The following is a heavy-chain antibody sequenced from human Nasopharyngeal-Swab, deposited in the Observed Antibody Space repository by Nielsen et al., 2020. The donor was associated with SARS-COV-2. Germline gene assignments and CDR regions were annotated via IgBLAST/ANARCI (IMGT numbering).Heavy chain of an antibody. CDR1: GYTFIGYY. D-gene: IGHD1-14*01. CDR3: ARDHSRITGTSYYYGMDV. V-gene: IGHV1-2*04. CDR2: INPNSGGT. J-gene: IGHJ6*02. Sequence: ASVQVSCKASGYTFIGYYMHWVRQAPGQGLEWMGWINPNSGGTNYAQKFQGWVTMTRDTSISTAYMELSRLRSDDTAVYYCARDHSRITGTSYYYGMDVWGQGTTVTVSS.